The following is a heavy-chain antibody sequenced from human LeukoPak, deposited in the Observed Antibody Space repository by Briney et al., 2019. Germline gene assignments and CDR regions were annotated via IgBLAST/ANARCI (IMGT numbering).Heavy chain of an antibody. D-gene: IGHD2-21*02. CDR2: FFLKGST. CDR3: ASRDSREDY. Sequence: SETLSLTCTVSGYSITSAYYWGWIRQPPGKGLEWIGSFFLKGSTYYNPSPKSRVTISVDTSKNQFSLKLSSVTAADTAVYYCASRDSREDYWGQGTLVTVSS. V-gene: IGHV4-38-2*02. CDR1: GYSITSAYY. J-gene: IGHJ4*02.